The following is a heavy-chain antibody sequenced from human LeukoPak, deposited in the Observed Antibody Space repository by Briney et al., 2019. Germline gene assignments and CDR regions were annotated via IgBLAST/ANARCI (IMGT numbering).Heavy chain of an antibody. D-gene: IGHD3-22*01. CDR3: ARSYDSSGYQDLDY. CDR2: ISSSSSYI. CDR1: GFTFSSYS. J-gene: IGHJ4*02. V-gene: IGHV3-21*01. Sequence: GGSLRLSCAASGFTFSSYSMNWVRQAPGKGLEWVSSISSSSSYIYYADSVKGRFTISRDNAKNSLYLQMNSLRAEDTAVYHCARSYDSSGYQDLDYWGQGTLVTVSS.